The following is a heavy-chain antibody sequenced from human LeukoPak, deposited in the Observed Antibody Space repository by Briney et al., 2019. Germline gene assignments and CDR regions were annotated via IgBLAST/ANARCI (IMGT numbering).Heavy chain of an antibody. Sequence: ASVKVSCKASGYSFSIYGITWARQAPGQGLEYLGWISASDGSTNYAQKVQDRVTMTTDTSTSTAYLELRSLRSEDTAVYYCARCGAAVTTHFSHWGQGTLVTVSS. CDR2: ISASDGST. V-gene: IGHV1-18*01. CDR1: GYSFSIYG. CDR3: ARCGAAVTTHFSH. D-gene: IGHD4-17*01. J-gene: IGHJ4*02.